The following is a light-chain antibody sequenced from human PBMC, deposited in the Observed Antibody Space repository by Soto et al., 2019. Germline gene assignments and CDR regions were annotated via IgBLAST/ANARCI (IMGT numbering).Light chain of an antibody. CDR2: SAS. J-gene: IGKJ1*01. Sequence: EIVLTQSPGTLSLSPGERGTLSCRASQNLGTLYLAWFQQKSGQAPRLLIYSASRRATGIPDRFSGGGSGTDFTLTISSLQRDDFGTYYCQQYSRLWSFGQGTKVDI. CDR1: QNLGTLY. CDR3: QQYSRLWS. V-gene: IGKV3-20*01.